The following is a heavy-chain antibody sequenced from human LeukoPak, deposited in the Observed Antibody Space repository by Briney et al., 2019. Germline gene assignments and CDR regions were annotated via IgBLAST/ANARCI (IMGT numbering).Heavy chain of an antibody. Sequence: PSETLSLTCALSGGSLSSDSYHWGWIRQPPGKGLEWIGSLNYSGITYYNPSLKSRVTISGDMSKNQFSLRLTSVTAANTAVYYCASDNYWGQGTLVTVSS. CDR2: LNYSGIT. CDR3: ASDNY. J-gene: IGHJ4*02. V-gene: IGHV4-39*01. D-gene: IGHD3-9*01. CDR1: GGSLSSDSYH.